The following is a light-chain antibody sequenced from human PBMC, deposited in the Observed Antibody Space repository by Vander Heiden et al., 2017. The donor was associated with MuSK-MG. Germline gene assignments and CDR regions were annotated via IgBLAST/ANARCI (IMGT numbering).Light chain of an antibody. V-gene: IGKV1-39*01. J-gene: IGKJ4*01. CDR3: RRCETTGLT. Sequence: DIQMTPSPSSLSASVGDRVTITWRASQSISSYLNWYQQKPRKAPKLLIYDAASLQSSVPSRVSGCASGTNFILTTSRLHPEDFTTYYCRRCETTGLTFGAGTKVEIK. CDR1: QSISSY. CDR2: DAA.